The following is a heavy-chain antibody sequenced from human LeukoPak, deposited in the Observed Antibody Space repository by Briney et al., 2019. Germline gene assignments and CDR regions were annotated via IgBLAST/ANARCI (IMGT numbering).Heavy chain of an antibody. Sequence: PGGSLRLSCAASGFTFSSYAMSWVRQAPGKGLEWASAISGSGGSTYYADSVKGRFTISRDNSKNTLYLQMNSLRAEDTALYYCARKLWHRNDCWGQGTLVTVSS. CDR2: ISGSGGST. CDR3: ARKLWHRNDC. D-gene: IGHD3-16*01. J-gene: IGHJ4*02. CDR1: GFTFSSYA. V-gene: IGHV3-23*01.